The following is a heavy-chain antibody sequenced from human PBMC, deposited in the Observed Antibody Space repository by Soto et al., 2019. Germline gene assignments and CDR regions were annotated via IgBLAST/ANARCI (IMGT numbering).Heavy chain of an antibody. V-gene: IGHV1-69*02. J-gene: IGHJ3*02. CDR1: GGTFSSYT. CDR3: ARPGQAPNHLDI. Sequence: SVKVSCKASGGTFSSYTISWVRQAPGQGLEWMGRIIAIIGITNYAQKLQGRVTMTTDKSTSTAYMELRSLRSDDTAVYYCARPGQAPNHLDIWGQGTMVTVSS. CDR2: IIAIIGIT.